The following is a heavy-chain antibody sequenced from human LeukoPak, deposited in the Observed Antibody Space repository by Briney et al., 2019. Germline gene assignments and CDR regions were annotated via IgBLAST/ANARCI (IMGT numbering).Heavy chain of an antibody. CDR3: ARANIAAAGVFDY. CDR2: ISYDGSNK. V-gene: IGHV3-30-3*01. D-gene: IGHD6-13*01. Sequence: GGSLRLSCAASGFTFSSYAMHWVRQAPGKGLEWVAVISYDGSNKYYADSVKGRFTISRDNSKNTLYLQMNSLRAEDTAVYYCARANIAAAGVFDYWGQGTLVTVSS. J-gene: IGHJ4*02. CDR1: GFTFSSYA.